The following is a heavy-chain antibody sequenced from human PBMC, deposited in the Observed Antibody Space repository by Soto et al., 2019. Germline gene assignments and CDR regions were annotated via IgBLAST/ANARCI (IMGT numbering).Heavy chain of an antibody. Sequence: SETLSLTCTVSGGSISSSSYYWGWIRQPPGKGLEWIGSIYYSGSTYYNPSLKSRVTISVDTSKNQFSLKLSSVTAADTAVYYCARVDTAMVGVDYWGQGTPVTVSS. CDR2: IYYSGST. CDR1: GGSISSSSYY. J-gene: IGHJ4*02. CDR3: ARVDTAMVGVDY. V-gene: IGHV4-39*01. D-gene: IGHD5-18*01.